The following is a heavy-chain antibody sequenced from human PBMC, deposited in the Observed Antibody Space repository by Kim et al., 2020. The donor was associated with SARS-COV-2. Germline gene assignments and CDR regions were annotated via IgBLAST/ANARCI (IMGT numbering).Heavy chain of an antibody. D-gene: IGHD6-19*01. Sequence: GGSLRLSCAASGFTFSSYGMHWVRQAPGKGLEWVAVISYDGSNKYYADSVKGRFTISRDNSKNTLYLQMNSLRAEDTAVYYCAKEEQWHTTNFDYWGQGTLVTVSS. V-gene: IGHV3-30*18. CDR3: AKEEQWHTTNFDY. CDR1: GFTFSSYG. J-gene: IGHJ4*02. CDR2: ISYDGSNK.